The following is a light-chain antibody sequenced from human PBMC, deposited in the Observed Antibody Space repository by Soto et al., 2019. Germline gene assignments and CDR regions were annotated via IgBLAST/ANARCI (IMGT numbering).Light chain of an antibody. CDR3: QQTHTFPLT. Sequence: DIQMSNSPSTLSASVGERATITCRASQGVSSWLAWYQQKPGKAPNLLIYATSNLQSGVPSRFSGSGSGTDFTLTISSLNPEDFATYYCQQTHTFPLTFGPGTKVDIK. J-gene: IGKJ3*01. V-gene: IGKV1-12*01. CDR1: QGVSSW. CDR2: ATS.